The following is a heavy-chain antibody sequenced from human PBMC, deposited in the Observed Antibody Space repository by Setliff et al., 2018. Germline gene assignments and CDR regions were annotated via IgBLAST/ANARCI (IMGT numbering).Heavy chain of an antibody. CDR1: GFAFANYN. D-gene: IGHD3-10*01. CDR3: ARAAPGRYAFDI. Sequence: GGSLRLSCAASGFAFANYNMIWVRQAPGKGLEWVSYISSSGSTIYYADSVKGRFTISRDNAKNSLYLQMNSLRAEDTAVYYCARAAPGRYAFDIWGQGTMVTVSS. V-gene: IGHV3-48*04. CDR2: ISSSGSTI. J-gene: IGHJ3*02.